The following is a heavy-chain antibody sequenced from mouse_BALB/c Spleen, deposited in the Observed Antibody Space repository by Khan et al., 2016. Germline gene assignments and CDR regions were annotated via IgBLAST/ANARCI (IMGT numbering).Heavy chain of an antibody. Sequence: QVQLKESGPGLVAPSQSLSITCTVSGFSLTGYGVNWVRQPPGQGLEWPGKIWGDGRTDYNSALKSRVSIRKDNSKSQVFLKMNSLPTDDTANYYCSSDYDGFAYWGQGTLVMVSA. CDR3: SSDYDGFAY. CDR1: GFSLTGYG. J-gene: IGHJ3*01. V-gene: IGHV2-6-7*01. CDR2: IWGDGRT. D-gene: IGHD2-12*01.